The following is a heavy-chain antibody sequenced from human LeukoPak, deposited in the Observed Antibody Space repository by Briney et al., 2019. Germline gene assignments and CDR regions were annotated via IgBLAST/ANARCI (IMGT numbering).Heavy chain of an antibody. J-gene: IGHJ6*04. CDR1: GGSLSSGSYY. CDR3: ARVLATVTTGGMDV. V-gene: IGHV4-61*01. CDR2: IYYSGST. D-gene: IGHD4-17*01. Sequence: KPSETPSLTCTVSGGSLSSGSYYWGWVRQPPGKGLEWIGYIYYSGSTNYNPSLKSRVTISVDTSKNQFSLKLSSVTAADTAVYYCARVLATVTTGGMDVWGKGTTVTVSS.